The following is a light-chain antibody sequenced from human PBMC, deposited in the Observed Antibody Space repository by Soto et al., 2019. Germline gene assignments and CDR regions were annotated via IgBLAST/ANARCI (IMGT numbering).Light chain of an antibody. Sequence: EFTQIPRAPCLSLVESATLSCRASQSVSSSYFAWHQQKPGPAPRLLFYAASSRATGIPDRFSGSGSGTDFTLTISRLEPEDFAVYYRQQYGSSPRTFGQGTKVDIK. CDR3: QQYGSSPRT. V-gene: IGKV3-20*01. J-gene: IGKJ1*01. CDR1: QSVSSSY. CDR2: AAS.